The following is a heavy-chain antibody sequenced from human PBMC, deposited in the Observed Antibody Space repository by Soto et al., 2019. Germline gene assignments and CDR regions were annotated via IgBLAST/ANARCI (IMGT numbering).Heavy chain of an antibody. CDR1: GFTFNSYG. V-gene: IGHV3-30*18. D-gene: IGHD6-19*01. CDR3: VKDGSRGWPYYYGLDV. Sequence: QPGGSLRLSCAASGFTFNSYGMHWVRQAPGKGLEWVAVISYDGSNKYYADSVKGRFTIARDNSKNTLYLQMSSLRAEDTAVYYCVKDGSRGWPYYYGLDVWGKGSSVTVS. J-gene: IGHJ6*04. CDR2: ISYDGSNK.